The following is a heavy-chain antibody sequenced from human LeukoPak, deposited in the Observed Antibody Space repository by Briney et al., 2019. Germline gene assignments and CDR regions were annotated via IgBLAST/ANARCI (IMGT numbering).Heavy chain of an antibody. J-gene: IGHJ5*02. D-gene: IGHD4-17*01. CDR1: GYTFTSYG. CDR2: FDPEDGET. V-gene: IGHV1-24*01. CDR3: ATRSLYGDSNWFDP. Sequence: ASVKVSCKASGYTFTSYGISWVRQAPGKGLEWMGGFDPEDGETIYAQKFQGRVTMTEDTSTDTAYMELSSLRSEDTAVYYYATRSLYGDSNWFDPWGQGILVTVSS.